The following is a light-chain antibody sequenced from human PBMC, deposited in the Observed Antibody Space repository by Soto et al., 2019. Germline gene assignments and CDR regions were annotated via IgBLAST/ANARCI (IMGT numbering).Light chain of an antibody. J-gene: IGKJ1*01. CDR2: GAS. Sequence: IGLTHSPGTLSLSPGERATLSCRASQSVSNNYLAWYQQKPGQAPRLLIYGASNRATGIPDRFSGSGSGTDFTLTISRLEPEDFAVYYCQQYGSSGTFGQGTKVDIK. V-gene: IGKV3-20*01. CDR1: QSVSNNY. CDR3: QQYGSSGT.